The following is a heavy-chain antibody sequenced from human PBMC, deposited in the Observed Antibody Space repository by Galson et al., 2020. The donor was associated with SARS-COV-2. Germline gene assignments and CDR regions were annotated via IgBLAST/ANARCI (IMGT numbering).Heavy chain of an antibody. Sequence: ASVKVSCKASGYTFTSYGISWVRQAPGQGLEWMGWISAYNGNTNYAQKLQGRVTMTTDTSTSTAYMELRSLRSDDTAVYYCARVKGPIAAAFKAFDIWGQGTMVTVSS. J-gene: IGHJ3*02. CDR2: ISAYNGNT. CDR1: GYTFTSYG. CDR3: ARVKGPIAAAFKAFDI. V-gene: IGHV1-18*01. D-gene: IGHD6-13*01.